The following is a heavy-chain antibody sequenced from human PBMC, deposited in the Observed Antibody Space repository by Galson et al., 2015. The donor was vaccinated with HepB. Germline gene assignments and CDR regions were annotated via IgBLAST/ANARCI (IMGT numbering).Heavy chain of an antibody. D-gene: IGHD2-2*01. Sequence: SLRLSCAASGFTFSRYDMHWVRQATGKGLEWVSGIGTFDDSYYPDYVKGRFTVSREDAKNSLYLQMDSLRAGDRAVYYCARGSYCAGTSCYDIGAFDIWGQGTMVTVSS. J-gene: IGHJ3*02. CDR3: ARGSYCAGTSCYDIGAFDI. V-gene: IGHV3-13*04. CDR1: GFTFSRYD. CDR2: IGTFDDS.